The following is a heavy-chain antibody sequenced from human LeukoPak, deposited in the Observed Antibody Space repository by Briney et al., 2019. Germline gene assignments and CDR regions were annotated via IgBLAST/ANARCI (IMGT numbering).Heavy chain of an antibody. V-gene: IGHV3-30*02. CDR1: GFTFSSYG. CDR3: AKDTTPPKAGFYS. CDR2: IRYDGSNK. Sequence: GGSLRLSCAASGFTFSSYGMHWVRQAPGKGLEWVAFIRYDGSNKYYADSVKGRFTISRDNSKNTLYLQMNSLRAEDTAVYYCAKDTTPPKAGFYSWVEGTLVTVSS. J-gene: IGHJ5*01. D-gene: IGHD1-14*01.